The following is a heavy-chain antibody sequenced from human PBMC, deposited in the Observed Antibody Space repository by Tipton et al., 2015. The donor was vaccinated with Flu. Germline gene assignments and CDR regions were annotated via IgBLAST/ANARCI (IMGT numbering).Heavy chain of an antibody. D-gene: IGHD3-3*01. CDR3: ARDGPEWNYFAYMDV. Sequence: SLRLSCAASGFTFDAYGMHWVRQAPGKGLEWVAFIGYNGNKKDYAGSVRGRFTISRDQSKSTVSLQMHSLRDEDTAVYYCARDGPEWNYFAYMDVWGKGIKVTVSS. CDR1: GFTFDAYG. CDR2: IGYNGNKK. V-gene: IGHV3-33*01. J-gene: IGHJ6*03.